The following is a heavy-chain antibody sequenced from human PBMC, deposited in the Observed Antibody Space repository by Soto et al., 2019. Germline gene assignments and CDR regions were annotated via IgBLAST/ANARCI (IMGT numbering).Heavy chain of an antibody. CDR3: ARDSEYSSTYLDY. Sequence: ESGGGVVQPGRSLRLSCAASGFTFSSYGMHWVRQAPGKGLEWVAVIWYDGSNKYYADSVKGRFTISRDNSKNTLYLQMNSLRAEDTAVYYCARDSEYSSTYLDYWGQGTLVTVSS. J-gene: IGHJ4*02. V-gene: IGHV3-33*01. CDR1: GFTFSSYG. D-gene: IGHD6-6*01. CDR2: IWYDGSNK.